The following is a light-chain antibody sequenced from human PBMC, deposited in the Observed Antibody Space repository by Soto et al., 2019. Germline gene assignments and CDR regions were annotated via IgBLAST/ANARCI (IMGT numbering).Light chain of an antibody. CDR3: QQYDRWPYS. Sequence: EMVMTQSPATLSVSPGERATLSCRASQNLSRNLAWYQQQPGQAPRLLIFYASTRATGIPARFSGSGSGTDFTLTISSLQSEDVAVYYCQQYDRWPYSFGQGTKLEIK. V-gene: IGKV3-15*01. CDR1: QNLSRN. J-gene: IGKJ2*01. CDR2: YAS.